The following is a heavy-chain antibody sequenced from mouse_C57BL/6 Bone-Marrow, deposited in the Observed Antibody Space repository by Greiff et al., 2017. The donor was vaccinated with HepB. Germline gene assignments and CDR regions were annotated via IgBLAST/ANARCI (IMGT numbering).Heavy chain of an antibody. D-gene: IGHD1-1*01. V-gene: IGHV1-82*01. J-gene: IGHJ2*01. CDR2: IYPGDGDT. Sequence: QVQLKESGPELVKPGASVKISCKASGYAFSSSWMNWVKQRPGKGLEWIGRIYPGDGDTNYNGKFKGKATLTADKSSSTAYMQLSSLTSEDSAVYYCAIGAFNPLYYYGSSFDYWGQGTTLTVSS. CDR1: GYAFSSSW. CDR3: AIGAFNPLYYYGSSFDY.